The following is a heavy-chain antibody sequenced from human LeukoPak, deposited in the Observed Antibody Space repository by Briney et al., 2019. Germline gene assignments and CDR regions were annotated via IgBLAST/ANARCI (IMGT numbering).Heavy chain of an antibody. CDR2: ISAYNGNT. D-gene: IGHD6-13*01. J-gene: IGHJ3*02. V-gene: IGHV1-18*01. CDR3: ARGYSSSWSVAFDI. Sequence: GASVTVSFKASGYTFTSYGISWVRQAPGQGLEWMGWISAYNGNTNYAQKLQGRVTMTTDTSTSTAYMELRSLRSDDTAVYYCARGYSSSWSVAFDIWGQGTMVTVSS. CDR1: GYTFTSYG.